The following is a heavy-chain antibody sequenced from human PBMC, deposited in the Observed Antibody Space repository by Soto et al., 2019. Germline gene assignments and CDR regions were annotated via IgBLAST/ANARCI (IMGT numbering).Heavy chain of an antibody. J-gene: IGHJ4*02. CDR3: ARDRGWSLLDY. CDR2: INADGSTT. D-gene: IGHD6-19*01. Sequence: PGGSLRLSCAASGFAFSSYWMYWVRQAPGKGLVWVSRINADGSTTNYADPVKGRFTISRDNAKNTLYLQMNSLRAEDTAVYYCARDRGWSLLDYWGQGTLVTVPQ. V-gene: IGHV3-74*01. CDR1: GFAFSSYW.